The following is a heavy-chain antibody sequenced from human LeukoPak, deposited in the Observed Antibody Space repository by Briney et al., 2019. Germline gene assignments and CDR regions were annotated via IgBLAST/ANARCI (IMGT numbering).Heavy chain of an antibody. J-gene: IGHJ6*03. CDR2: INPNSGGT. CDR3: ARGYSSSSDYYYYYMDV. D-gene: IGHD6-13*01. CDR1: GYTLTGYY. V-gene: IGHV1-2*02. Sequence: ASVKVSCKASGYTLTGYYMHWVRQAPGQGLEWMGWINPNSGGTNYAQKFQGRVTMTRNTSISTAYMELSSLRSEDTAVYYCARGYSSSSDYYYYYMDVWGKGTTVTVSS.